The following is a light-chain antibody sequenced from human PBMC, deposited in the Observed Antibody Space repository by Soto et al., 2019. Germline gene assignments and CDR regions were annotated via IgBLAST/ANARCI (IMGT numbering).Light chain of an antibody. CDR1: QSVSSD. CDR3: QQYNNCPRT. Sequence: EIVMTQSPATLSLSPGERATLSCRASQSVSSDLAWYHQKPGQAPRLLIYSASTRATGIPARFSGSGSGTEFTLTINSLQSEDFAVYYCQQYNNCPRTFGQGTKVEIK. CDR2: SAS. V-gene: IGKV3D-15*01. J-gene: IGKJ1*01.